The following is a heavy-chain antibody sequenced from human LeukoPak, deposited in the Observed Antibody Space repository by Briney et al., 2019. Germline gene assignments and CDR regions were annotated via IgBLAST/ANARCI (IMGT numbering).Heavy chain of an antibody. CDR2: VNPNSGNT. CDR1: GYTFTNYD. Sequence: ASVKVSCKSSGYTFTNYDIHWVRQATGQGLEWMGWVNPNSGNTGYVQKFQGRVSMTRNTSISTAYMELSSLRSDDTAVYYCARVRREIVVVIPNYSFGYWGQGTLVAVSS. V-gene: IGHV1-8*01. J-gene: IGHJ4*02. CDR3: ARVRREIVVVIPNYSFGY. D-gene: IGHD3-22*01.